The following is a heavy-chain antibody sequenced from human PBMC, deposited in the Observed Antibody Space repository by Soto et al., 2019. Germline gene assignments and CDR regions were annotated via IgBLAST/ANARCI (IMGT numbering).Heavy chain of an antibody. D-gene: IGHD6-13*01. Sequence: SETLSLTCTVSGGSISSYYWSWIRQPPVKGLEWIGYIYYSGSTNYNPSLKSRVTISVDTSKNQFSLKLSSVTAADTAVYYCARGSTAYSSSWYRYWGQGTLVTVSS. CDR1: GGSISSYY. CDR2: IYYSGST. J-gene: IGHJ4*02. CDR3: ARGSTAYSSSWYRY. V-gene: IGHV4-59*08.